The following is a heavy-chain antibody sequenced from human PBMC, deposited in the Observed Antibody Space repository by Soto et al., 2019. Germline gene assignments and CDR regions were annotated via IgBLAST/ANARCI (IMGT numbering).Heavy chain of an antibody. Sequence: PGGSLRLSCAASGFTFSSYGMHWVRQAPGKGLEWVAVIWYDGSNKYYADSVKGRFTISRDNSKNTLYLQMNSLRAEDTAVYYCARDSGATVMTPLENWFDPWGQGTLVTVSS. D-gene: IGHD4-17*01. V-gene: IGHV3-33*01. CDR2: IWYDGSNK. J-gene: IGHJ5*02. CDR3: ARDSGATVMTPLENWFDP. CDR1: GFTFSSYG.